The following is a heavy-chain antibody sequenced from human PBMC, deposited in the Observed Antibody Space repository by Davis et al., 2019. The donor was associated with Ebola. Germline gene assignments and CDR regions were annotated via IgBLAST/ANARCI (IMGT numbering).Heavy chain of an antibody. D-gene: IGHD4-17*01. CDR2: ISGHSDNP. CDR3: TRGPPYDSGVIGAFDI. Sequence: ASVQVSCKASGYTFPRYGISWVRQAPGEGPEWMAWISGHSDNPKYAPKVQDRVTVTTDRSTHTAYLELRSLRSDDTAVYYCTRGPPYDSGVIGAFDIWGQGTTITVSS. CDR1: GYTFPRYG. V-gene: IGHV1-18*01. J-gene: IGHJ3*02.